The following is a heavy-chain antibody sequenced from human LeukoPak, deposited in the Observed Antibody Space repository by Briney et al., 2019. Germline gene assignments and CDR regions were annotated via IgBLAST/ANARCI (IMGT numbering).Heavy chain of an antibody. Sequence: PGGSLRLSCAASGFTFSSYAMHWVRQAPGKGLEWVAVISYDGSNKYYADSVKGRFTISRDNSKNTLYLQMNSLRAEDTAVYYCASDSSGWYGWIDSWGQGTLVTVSS. CDR1: GFTFSSYA. V-gene: IGHV3-30-3*01. CDR2: ISYDGSNK. J-gene: IGHJ5*01. D-gene: IGHD3-22*01. CDR3: ASDSSGWYGWIDS.